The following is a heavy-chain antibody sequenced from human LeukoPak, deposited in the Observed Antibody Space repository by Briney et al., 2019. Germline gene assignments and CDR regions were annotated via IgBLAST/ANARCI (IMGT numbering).Heavy chain of an antibody. D-gene: IGHD5-24*01. J-gene: IGHJ2*01. CDR2: IYYSGST. CDR1: GGSISSYY. V-gene: IGHV4-59*06. CDR3: ARALAVEMATTLWYFDL. Sequence: SETLSLTCTVSGGSISSYYWSWIRQHPGKGLEWIGYIYYSGSTYYNPSLKSRVTISVDTSKNQFSLKLSSVTAADTAVYYCARALAVEMATTLWYFDLWGRGTLVTVSS.